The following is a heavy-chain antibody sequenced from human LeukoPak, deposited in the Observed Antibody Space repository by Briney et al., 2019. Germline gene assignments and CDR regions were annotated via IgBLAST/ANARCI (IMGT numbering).Heavy chain of an antibody. CDR2: IYPGDSDT. V-gene: IGHV5-51*01. J-gene: IGHJ4*02. D-gene: IGHD3-10*01. CDR1: GYSFTSYW. Sequence: GESLKISCKGSGYSFTSYWIGWVRQMPGKGLEWMGIIYPGDSDTRYSPSLQGQVTISADKSISTAYLQWSSLKASDTAMYYCARLRYYGSGSYLHFDYWGQGTLVTVSS. CDR3: ARLRYYGSGSYLHFDY.